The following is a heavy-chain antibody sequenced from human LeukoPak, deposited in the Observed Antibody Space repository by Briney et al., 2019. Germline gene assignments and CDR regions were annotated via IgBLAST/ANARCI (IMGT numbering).Heavy chain of an antibody. V-gene: IGHV4-34*01. CDR3: ARGRWLPFDY. CDR2: INHSGST. D-gene: IGHD4-23*01. J-gene: IGHJ4*02. CDR1: GGSFSGYY. Sequence: SETLSLTCAVYGGSFSGYYWSWIRQPPGKGLEWIGEINHSGSTNYNPSLKSRVTISVDTSKNQFSLKLSSVTAADTAVYYCARGRWLPFDYWGQGTLVTVSS.